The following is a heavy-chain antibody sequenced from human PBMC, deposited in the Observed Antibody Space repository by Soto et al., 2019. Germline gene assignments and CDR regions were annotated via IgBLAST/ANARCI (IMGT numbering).Heavy chain of an antibody. J-gene: IGHJ4*02. V-gene: IGHV1-8*01. Sequence: ASVKVSCKASGYTFTSYDIYWVRQATGQGLEWMGWLNPNTGDSGYAQKFQGRITVTSDTSINTVHMELSSLRSEDTAVYYCARRAETNGWDGFGADKYYFDFWGQGTLVTVSS. D-gene: IGHD6-19*01. CDR3: ARRAETNGWDGFGADKYYFDF. CDR1: GYTFTSYD. CDR2: LNPNTGDS.